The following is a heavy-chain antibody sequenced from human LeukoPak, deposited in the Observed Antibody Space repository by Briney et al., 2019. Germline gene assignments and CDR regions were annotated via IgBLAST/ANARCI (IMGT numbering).Heavy chain of an antibody. J-gene: IGHJ4*02. CDR1: GYTFTGYY. CDR2: VNPNSGGT. CDR3: ARARQRATGSYSALDS. V-gene: IGHV1-2*02. Sequence: GASVKVSCKASGYTFTGYYMHWVRQAPGQGLEWMGWVNPNSGGTNYAQKFQGRVTMTRDTSISTAYMELSRLRSDDTAVYYSARARQRATGSYSALDSWGQGTLVTVSS. D-gene: IGHD1-26*01.